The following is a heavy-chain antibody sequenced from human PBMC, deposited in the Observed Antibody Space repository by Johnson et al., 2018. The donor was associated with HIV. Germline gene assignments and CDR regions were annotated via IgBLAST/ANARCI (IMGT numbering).Heavy chain of an antibody. D-gene: IGHD6-19*01. J-gene: IGHJ3*01. Sequence: QRPSVESGGGVVQPGRSLRLARAASAFTFSNYAMHWVRQAPGKGLEWLAVISHDGSSKYYAEPLKGRTSISRDNSMNTLYLHMNSLRAEDTAVYYCATFGYTSGWSVTVDAFDVWRHGTLVTVSS. CDR3: ATFGYTSGWSVTVDAFDV. CDR2: ISHDGSSK. V-gene: IGHV3-30-3*01. CDR1: AFTFSNYA.